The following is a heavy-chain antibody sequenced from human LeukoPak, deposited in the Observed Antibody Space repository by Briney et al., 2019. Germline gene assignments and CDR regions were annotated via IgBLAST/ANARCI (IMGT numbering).Heavy chain of an antibody. CDR2: IYSSGST. Sequence: SETLSLTCTVSGGSISSYYWNWIRQPPGKGLEWIGFIYSSGSTTYNPSLKSRVTISVDTSKNQFSLKLSSVTAADTAVYCCARTLDTGSYYNYWGQGTLVTVSS. V-gene: IGHV4-4*08. J-gene: IGHJ4*02. CDR1: GGSISSYY. D-gene: IGHD1-26*01. CDR3: ARTLDTGSYYNY.